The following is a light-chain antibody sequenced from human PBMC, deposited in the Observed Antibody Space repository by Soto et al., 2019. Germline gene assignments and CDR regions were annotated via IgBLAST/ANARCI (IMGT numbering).Light chain of an antibody. CDR3: QQYGNSPRT. Sequence: EIVLTQSPGTLYLSPGERATLSCRARQSVSSNYLAWYQQKPGQAPRLLIYGASSRATGIPDTFSGSGSGTGFTLTISRLEPEDFAVYYCQQYGNSPRTFGQGTKVEIK. V-gene: IGKV3-20*01. CDR1: QSVSSNY. CDR2: GAS. J-gene: IGKJ1*01.